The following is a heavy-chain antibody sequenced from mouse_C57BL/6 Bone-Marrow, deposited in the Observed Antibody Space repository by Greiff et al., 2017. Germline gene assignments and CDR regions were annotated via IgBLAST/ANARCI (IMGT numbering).Heavy chain of an antibody. CDR1: GYTFTSYW. Sequence: VQLQQPGAELVKPGASVKLSCKASGYTFTSYWMQWVKQRPGQGLEWIGEIDPSDSYTNYNQKFKGKATLTVDTSSSTAYMQLSSLTSEYPAVYYCAAYYWFADWGQGTLVTVSA. CDR2: IDPSDSYT. D-gene: IGHD2-10*01. J-gene: IGHJ3*01. CDR3: AAYYWFAD. V-gene: IGHV1-50*01.